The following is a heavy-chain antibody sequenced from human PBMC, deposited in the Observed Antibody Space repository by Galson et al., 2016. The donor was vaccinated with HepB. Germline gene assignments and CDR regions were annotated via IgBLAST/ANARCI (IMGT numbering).Heavy chain of an antibody. CDR3: AREADFCSSTRYFPSFAC. CDR2: IRTSGNTM. D-gene: IGHD3-3*01. Sequence: SLRLSCAASGFTLSRYDMNWVRQAPGKGLEWLADIRTSGNTMYYADSVKGRFTISRDNAKNSVYLQMDSLRAEDTAAYYCAREADFCSSTRYFPSFACWGRGTLVTVSS. V-gene: IGHV3-48*03. CDR1: GFTLSRYD. J-gene: IGHJ4*02.